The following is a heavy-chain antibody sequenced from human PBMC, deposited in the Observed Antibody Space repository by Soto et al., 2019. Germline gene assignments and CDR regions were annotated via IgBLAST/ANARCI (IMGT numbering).Heavy chain of an antibody. D-gene: IGHD4-17*01. CDR1: GFTFINYA. J-gene: IGHJ2*01. CDR2: TSGGGDVD. V-gene: IGHV3-23*01. CDR3: VKKSIGTVTNPVYWSFDL. Sequence: EVQLLESGGGLIQPGGSLRLSCTASGFTFINYAMNWVRQAPGKGLEWVSGTSGGGDVDFYADSVKGRFAISRDNSKNPLTLQINSLRAEDTALYYCVKKSIGTVTNPVYWSFDLWGRGTLVTVSS.